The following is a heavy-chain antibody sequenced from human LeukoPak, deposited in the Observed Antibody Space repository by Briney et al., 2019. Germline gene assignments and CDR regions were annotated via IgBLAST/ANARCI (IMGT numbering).Heavy chain of an antibody. J-gene: IGHJ4*02. D-gene: IGHD6-19*01. V-gene: IGHV1-46*01. Sequence: ASVKVSCEASGYTFTGYYIHWVRQAPGQGLEWMGIINPSGGNTNYAQKFQGRVTMTRDTSTSTVYMELSSLRSGDTAVYYCARFAVHRRLAVAGQFGLDYWGQGTLVTVSS. CDR1: GYTFTGYY. CDR2: INPSGGNT. CDR3: ARFAVHRRLAVAGQFGLDY.